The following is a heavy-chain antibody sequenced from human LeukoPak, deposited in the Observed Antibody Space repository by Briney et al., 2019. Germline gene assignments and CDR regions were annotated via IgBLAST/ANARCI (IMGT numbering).Heavy chain of an antibody. Sequence: GGSLRLSCASSGFTFDDYGMSWVRQVPGKGLEWVSGINWNGGTKGYADSVKGRFIISRDNAKNSLYLQMNSLRAEDTALYHCARCPSRSLGDYYYYYIDVWGKGTTVTVSS. CDR3: ARCPSRSLGDYYYYYIDV. V-gene: IGHV3-20*01. D-gene: IGHD7-27*01. CDR1: GFTFDDYG. J-gene: IGHJ6*03. CDR2: INWNGGTK.